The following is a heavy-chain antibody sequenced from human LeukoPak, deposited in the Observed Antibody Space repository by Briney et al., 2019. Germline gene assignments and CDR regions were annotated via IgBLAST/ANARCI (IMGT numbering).Heavy chain of an antibody. CDR3: AREYYRYDY. CDR2: ISPSSGGT. Sequence: ASVKVSCKSSGYTFTDYYLHWVRQAPGQGLEWMGWISPSSGGTNYPQTFQGRVTMTRDTSINTAYMELSRLRSDDTAVYYCAREYYRYDYWGQGTLVTVSS. V-gene: IGHV1-2*02. J-gene: IGHJ4*02. CDR1: GYTFTDYY. D-gene: IGHD3-10*01.